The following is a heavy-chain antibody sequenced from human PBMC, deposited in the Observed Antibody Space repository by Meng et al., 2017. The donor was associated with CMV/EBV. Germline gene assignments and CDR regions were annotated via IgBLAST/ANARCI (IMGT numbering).Heavy chain of an antibody. D-gene: IGHD3-16*01. V-gene: IGHV1-18*01. CDR2: ISAYNGNT. CDR1: GYTFTSYG. CDR3: ARVGGGNWFDP. Sequence: VKFGAEGKKPWAPVKVSSKASGYTFTSYGISWVRQAPGQGLEWMGWISAYNGNTNYAQKLQGRVTMTTDTSTSTAYMELRSLRSDDTAVYYCARVGGGNWFDPWGQGTLVTVSS. J-gene: IGHJ5*02.